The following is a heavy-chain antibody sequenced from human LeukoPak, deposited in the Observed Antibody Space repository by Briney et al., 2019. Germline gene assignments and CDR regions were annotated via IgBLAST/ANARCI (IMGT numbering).Heavy chain of an antibody. CDR2: SHYSGGT. CDR3: ARAPRGESDAASGFYGMDV. D-gene: IGHD3-22*01. CDR1: GGSISTYY. J-gene: IGHJ6*02. V-gene: IGHV4-59*01. Sequence: SETLSLTCSVSGGSISTYYWTWIRQTPGKGLEWIGYSHYSGGTNYNPSLKSRVTISVDTSKNQFSLRLNSVTAADTAIYYCARAPRGESDAASGFYGMDVWGQGTTVTVSS.